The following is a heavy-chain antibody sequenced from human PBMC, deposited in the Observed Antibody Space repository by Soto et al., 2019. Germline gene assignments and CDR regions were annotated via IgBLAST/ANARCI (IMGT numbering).Heavy chain of an antibody. J-gene: IGHJ5*02. CDR2: IYTSGST. CDR1: GGSISSYY. CDR3: ARERLLWFGESTYNWFDP. Sequence: SETLSLTCTVSGGSISSYYWSWIRQPAGKGLEWIGRIYTSGSTNYNPSLKSRVTMSVDTSKNQFSLKLSSVTAADTAVYYCARERLLWFGESTYNWFDPWGQGALVTVSS. D-gene: IGHD3-10*01. V-gene: IGHV4-4*07.